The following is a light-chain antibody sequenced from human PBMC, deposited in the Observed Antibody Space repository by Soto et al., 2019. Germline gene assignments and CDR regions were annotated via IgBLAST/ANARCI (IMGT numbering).Light chain of an antibody. Sequence: IVMTQSPLSLPVTPGEPASISCRSSQSLLHSNGYNYLDWYLQKPGQSPQLLIYLGSNRASGVPDRFSGSGSGTDFTLKSSRVEAEDVGVYYCMQALQTLFGGGNKVEIK. V-gene: IGKV2-28*01. CDR2: LGS. J-gene: IGKJ4*01. CDR3: MQALQTL. CDR1: QSLLHSNGYNY.